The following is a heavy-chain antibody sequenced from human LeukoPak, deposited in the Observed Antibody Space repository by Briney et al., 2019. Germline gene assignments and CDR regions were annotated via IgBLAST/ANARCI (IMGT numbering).Heavy chain of an antibody. J-gene: IGHJ4*02. CDR3: ASSPSGYWWNFDC. Sequence: SETLSLTCTVSGGSISSNNYYWGWIRQPPGKGLEWIGSIYYSGSTYNNPSLKIRVTISVDTTKNQFSLKLTSVTAADTAVYYRASSPSGYWWNFDCWGQGTLVTVSS. CDR1: GGSISSNNYY. CDR2: IYYSGST. D-gene: IGHD3-22*01. V-gene: IGHV4-39*01.